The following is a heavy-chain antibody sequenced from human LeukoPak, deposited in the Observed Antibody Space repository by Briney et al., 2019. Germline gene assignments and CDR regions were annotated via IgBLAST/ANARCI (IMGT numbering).Heavy chain of an antibody. V-gene: IGHV5-51*01. CDR2: IYPGDSGT. CDR3: ARQINILGATPDY. J-gene: IGHJ4*02. D-gene: IGHD1-26*01. Sequence: GESLKISCKASGYSFTSYWIGWVRQMPGKGLEWMGIIYPGDSGTRYSPSFQGQVSISADKSISTAYLQWSSLKASDTAMYYCARQINILGATPDYWGQGTLVTVSS. CDR1: GYSFTSYW.